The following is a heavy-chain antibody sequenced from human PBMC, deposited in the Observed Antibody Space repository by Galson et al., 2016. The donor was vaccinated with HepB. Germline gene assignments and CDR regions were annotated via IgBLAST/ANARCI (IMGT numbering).Heavy chain of an antibody. V-gene: IGHV1-24*01. CDR3: AEKRDYDFWSGYEK. J-gene: IGHJ4*02. D-gene: IGHD3-3*01. Sequence: SVKVSCKVSGYTLSELSMYWVRQAPGKGLEWMGGFDPEDGETIYAQKFQGRVTMTEDTSTDTAYMELSSLRSEDTAVYYCAEKRDYDFWSGYEKWGQGTLVTVSS. CDR1: GYTLSELS. CDR2: FDPEDGET.